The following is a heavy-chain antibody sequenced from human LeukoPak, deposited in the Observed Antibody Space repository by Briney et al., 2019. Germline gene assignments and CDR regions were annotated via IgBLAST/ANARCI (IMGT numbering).Heavy chain of an antibody. D-gene: IGHD6-19*01. Sequence: GGSLRLSCAASGFSVSSNYMSWVRQAPGKGLEWVSVIYSGGSTFYADSVKGRFTISRDNSKNTLYLQMNSLRAEDTAVYYCARVEYSSGWDGFYFDYWGQGTLVTVSS. CDR1: GFSVSSNY. CDR2: IYSGGST. J-gene: IGHJ4*02. V-gene: IGHV3-53*01. CDR3: ARVEYSSGWDGFYFDY.